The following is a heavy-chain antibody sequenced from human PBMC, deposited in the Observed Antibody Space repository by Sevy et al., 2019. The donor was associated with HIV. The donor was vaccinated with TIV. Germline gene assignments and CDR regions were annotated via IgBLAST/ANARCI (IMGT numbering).Heavy chain of an antibody. D-gene: IGHD1-1*01. CDR3: ARDANNWNDVVYYYYGMDV. Sequence: GGSLRLSCAASGFTFSSYAMHWVRQAPGNGLEWVAVISYDGSNKYYADSVKGRFTISRDNSKNTLYLQMNSLRAEDTAVYYCARDANNWNDVVYYYYGMDVSGQRTSVTVSS. CDR1: GFTFSSYA. J-gene: IGHJ6*02. V-gene: IGHV3-30*04. CDR2: ISYDGSNK.